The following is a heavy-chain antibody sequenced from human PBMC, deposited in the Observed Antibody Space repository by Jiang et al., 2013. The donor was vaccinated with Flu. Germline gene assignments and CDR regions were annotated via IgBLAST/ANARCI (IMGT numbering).Heavy chain of an antibody. CDR3: ARGHSRVSMGWLQSH. CDR2: ISTDGSRT. V-gene: IGHV3-74*01. CDR1: GFTFSNYW. Sequence: VQLVESGGGLVQPGGSLRVSCAVSGFTFSNYWMHWVRQAPGKGLVWVSRISTDGSRTSYADSVKGRFTISRDNAKNTLYLQMNSLRAEDTAVYYCARGHSRVSMGWLQSHWGQGILVTVSS. J-gene: IGHJ4*02. D-gene: IGHD5-24*01.